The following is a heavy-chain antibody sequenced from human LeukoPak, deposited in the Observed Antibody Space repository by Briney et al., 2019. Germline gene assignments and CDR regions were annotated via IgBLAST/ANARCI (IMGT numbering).Heavy chain of an antibody. CDR3: ASEGGYGSGSYYPPY. CDR1: GFTFSSYA. Sequence: GGSLRLSCAASGFTFSSYAMHWVRQAPGKGLEWVAVISYDGSNKYYADSVKGRFTISRDNSKNTLYLQMNSLRAEDTAVYYCASEGGYGSGSYYPPYWGQGTLVTVSS. V-gene: IGHV3-30-3*01. D-gene: IGHD3-10*01. J-gene: IGHJ4*02. CDR2: ISYDGSNK.